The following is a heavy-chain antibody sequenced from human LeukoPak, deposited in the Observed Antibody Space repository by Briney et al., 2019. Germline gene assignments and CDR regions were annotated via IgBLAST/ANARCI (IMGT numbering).Heavy chain of an antibody. V-gene: IGHV3-72*01. Sequence: PGGSLRLSCAASGFTLSDHYMDWVRQAPGKGLERVGRTRNKANGYTTEYAASVRGRFTIPRDDSKSSLYLQMNSLKTEDTAVYYCARGEVGHCTTTTCYGFDYWGQGTLVTVSS. CDR2: TRNKANGYTT. CDR1: GFTLSDHY. J-gene: IGHJ4*02. CDR3: ARGEVGHCTTTTCYGFDY. D-gene: IGHD2-2*01.